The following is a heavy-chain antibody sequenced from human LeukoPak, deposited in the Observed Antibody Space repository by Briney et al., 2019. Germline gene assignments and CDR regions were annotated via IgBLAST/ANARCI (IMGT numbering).Heavy chain of an antibody. CDR3: ARVHYDSSGYYGPAFDI. CDR1: GGSISSYY. CDR2: IYYSGST. J-gene: IGHJ3*02. Sequence: SETLSLTCTVSGGSISSYYWSWIRQPPGKGLEWIGYIYYSGSTNYNPSLKSRVTISVDTSKNQFSLKLSSVTAADTAVYYCARVHYDSSGYYGPAFDIWGQGTMVTVSS. V-gene: IGHV4-59*01. D-gene: IGHD3-22*01.